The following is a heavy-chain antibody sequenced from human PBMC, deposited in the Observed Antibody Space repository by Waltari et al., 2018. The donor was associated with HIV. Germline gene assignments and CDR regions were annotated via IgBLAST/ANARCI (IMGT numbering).Heavy chain of an antibody. CDR3: ARPRYVGSPNWFDP. CDR1: GYNFGSYW. D-gene: IGHD3-9*01. J-gene: IGHJ5*02. CDR2: IYPGDSDT. V-gene: IGHV5-51*01. Sequence: EVQLVQSGVEVKKSGESLKISCKGSGYNFGSYWIGWVRQMPGKGPEWMGIIYPGDSDTRYSPSFQGQVTISADKSSSTTYLQWSHLKASDTAMYYCARPRYVGSPNWFDPWGQGTPVTVSS.